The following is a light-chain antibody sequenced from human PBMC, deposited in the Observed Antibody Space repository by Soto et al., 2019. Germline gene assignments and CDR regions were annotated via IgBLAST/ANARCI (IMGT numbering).Light chain of an antibody. CDR3: QQYSSSLLT. V-gene: IGKV3-20*01. CDR1: QSVSSSY. J-gene: IGKJ3*01. Sequence: EIVLTQSPGTLSLSPGERATLSCRASQSVSSSYLVWYQQKPGQAPRLLIYGASNRATGIPDRFSGSGSGTDFTLTISRLEPEDFAVYYCQQYSSSLLTFGPGTKVDIK. CDR2: GAS.